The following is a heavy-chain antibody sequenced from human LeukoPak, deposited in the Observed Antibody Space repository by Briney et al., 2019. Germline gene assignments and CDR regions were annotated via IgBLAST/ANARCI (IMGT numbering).Heavy chain of an antibody. J-gene: IGHJ4*02. CDR3: AKDPYPTVTTLFDY. V-gene: IGHV3-23*01. CDR2: ISGSGSRT. CDR1: GFTFSNYA. D-gene: IGHD4-17*01. Sequence: GGSLRLSCAASGFTFSNYAMSWVRQAPGKGLEWVSTISGSGSRTYYADSVKGRFTISRDNSKNTLYLQMNSLRAEDTAVYYCAKDPYPTVTTLFDYWSQGTLVTVSS.